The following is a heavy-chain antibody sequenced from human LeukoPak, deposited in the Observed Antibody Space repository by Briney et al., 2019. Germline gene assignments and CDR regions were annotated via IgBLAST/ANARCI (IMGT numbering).Heavy chain of an antibody. J-gene: IGHJ6*02. CDR1: GYSFPSYG. Sequence: ASVKVSCTASGYSFPSYGVSWVRQAPGHGLEWMGWISGYKGNANYAQKVQGRVTMTTDTSTSTAYMELRSLRSDDTAVYYCARAGVVGAPAWVDVWGQGTTVTVSS. CDR2: ISGYKGNA. V-gene: IGHV1-18*01. CDR3: ARAGVVGAPAWVDV. D-gene: IGHD1-26*01.